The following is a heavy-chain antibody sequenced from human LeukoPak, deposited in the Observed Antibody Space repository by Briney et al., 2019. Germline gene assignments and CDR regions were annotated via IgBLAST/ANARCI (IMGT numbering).Heavy chain of an antibody. D-gene: IGHD3-9*01. V-gene: IGHV3-30*02. CDR2: IRYDGSNK. J-gene: IGHJ5*02. CDR3: AKVAHYDILTGYYLGGGANWFDP. CDR1: GFTFSSYG. Sequence: GGSLRLSCAASGFTFSSYGMHWVRQAPGKGLEWVAFIRYDGSNKYYADSVKGRFTISRDNSKNTLYLQMNSLRAEDTAVYYCAKVAHYDILTGYYLGGGANWFDPWGQGTLVTVSS.